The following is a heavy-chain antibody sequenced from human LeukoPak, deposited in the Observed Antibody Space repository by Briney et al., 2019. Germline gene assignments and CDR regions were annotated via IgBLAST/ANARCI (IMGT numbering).Heavy chain of an antibody. CDR2: ISSGGGYT. V-gene: IGHV3-23*01. D-gene: IGHD2-2*01. Sequence: RTGGSLRLSCAASGFAFSTYAMSWVRQAPGEGLEWVSAISSGGGYTYHADSVKGRFTISRDDSKNTLYLQMSSLRAEDTAVYYCASYCSSTCSPSGFDFWGRGTLVTVSS. CDR1: GFAFSTYA. CDR3: ASYCSSTCSPSGFDF. J-gene: IGHJ4*02.